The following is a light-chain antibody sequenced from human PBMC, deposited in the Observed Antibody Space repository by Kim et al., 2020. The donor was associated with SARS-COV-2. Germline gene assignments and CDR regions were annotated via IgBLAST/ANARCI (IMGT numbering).Light chain of an antibody. V-gene: IGKV1-9*01. CDR1: QDINGC. CDR3: QQSGGYPIT. Sequence: ASVGDRITITCRASQDINGCLAWYKQKPGKAPTLLIYATSTLQSGVPSRFSGSGSGTDFTLTISSLQAEDFATYYCQQSGGYPITFGQGTRLAIK. J-gene: IGKJ5*01. CDR2: ATS.